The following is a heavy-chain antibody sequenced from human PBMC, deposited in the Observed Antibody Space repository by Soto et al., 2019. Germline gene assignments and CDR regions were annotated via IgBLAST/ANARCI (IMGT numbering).Heavy chain of an antibody. J-gene: IGHJ3*02. D-gene: IGHD4-17*01. Sequence: QVQLQESCPGLVKPSETLSLTCTVSGGSISNYYWRWIRPPPGKGLEWIGYIYYSGSTNYNPSLRSRVTISVDTSKNQVSRRLSSVTAADTAMYYCARHYLGTVTRTIFSAFDIWGQGTMVTVSS. V-gene: IGHV4-59*08. CDR3: ARHYLGTVTRTIFSAFDI. CDR2: IYYSGST. CDR1: GGSISNYY.